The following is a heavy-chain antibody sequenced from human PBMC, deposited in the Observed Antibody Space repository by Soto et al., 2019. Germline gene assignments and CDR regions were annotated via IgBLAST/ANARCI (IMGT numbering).Heavy chain of an antibody. CDR1: GFTVSSYN. V-gene: IGHV3-21*01. CDR3: ATRMHCSCVICHPNFQP. D-gene: IGHD2-15*01. Sequence: EVQLVESGGGLVKPGGSLRLSCAAAGFTVSSYNMYWVRQAPGKGPQWVSSISSSDGYTYYADSVTSRFTISRDNAKNSLYLKMKCLGAYDTAVYYCATRMHCSCVICHPNFQPWGQGTLVTVSS. J-gene: IGHJ1*01. CDR2: ISSSDGYT.